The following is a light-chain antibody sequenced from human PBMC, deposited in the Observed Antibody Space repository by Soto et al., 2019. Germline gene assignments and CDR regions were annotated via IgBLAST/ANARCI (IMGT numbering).Light chain of an antibody. CDR1: SANIGAGYE. V-gene: IGLV1-40*01. CDR2: GNL. J-gene: IGLJ2*01. Sequence: QSVLTQRPSVYGAPGQRGVICCTGSSANIGAGYEVHLYQQVPGTAHTRLIQGNLHRPSGVPDRVSGSKSEPSAFLAITGVQAEDEAVYYWQAFDSSRGRVVFGGGTKVTVL. CDR3: QAFDSSRGRVV.